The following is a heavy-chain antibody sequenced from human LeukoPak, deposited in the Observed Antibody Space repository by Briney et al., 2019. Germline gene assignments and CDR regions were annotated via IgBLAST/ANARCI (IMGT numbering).Heavy chain of an antibody. V-gene: IGHV4-59*01. D-gene: IGHD5-18*01. CDR3: AREVDTARVFDY. J-gene: IGHJ4*02. CDR1: GGSISSYY. CDR2: IYYSGST. Sequence: ASETLSLTCTVSGGSISSYYWSWIRQPPGKGLEWIGYIYYSGSTNYNPSLKSRVTISVDTSKNQFSLKLSSVTAADTAVYYCAREVDTARVFDYWGQGTLVTVSS.